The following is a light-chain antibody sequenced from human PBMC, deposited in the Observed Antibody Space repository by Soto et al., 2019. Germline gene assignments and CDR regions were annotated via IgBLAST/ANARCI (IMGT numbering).Light chain of an antibody. V-gene: IGLV1-51*01. CDR1: SSNIGNNY. J-gene: IGLJ2*01. CDR3: GTWDRSLSVVL. Sequence: QSVLTQPPSVSAAPGQKVTISCSGSSSNIGNNYVSWYQQLPGTAPKLLIYDDYKRPSGIPDRFSGSKSGTSATLGITGLQTGDEDDYYCGTWDRSLSVVLFGGGTKLTVL. CDR2: DDY.